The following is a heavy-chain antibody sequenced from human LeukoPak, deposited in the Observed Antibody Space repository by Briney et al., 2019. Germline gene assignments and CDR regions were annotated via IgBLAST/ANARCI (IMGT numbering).Heavy chain of an antibody. J-gene: IGHJ4*02. CDR3: ASLIPDERNPKTQYYFDY. CDR1: GGSISTTTNS. Sequence: SETLSLTCNVSGGSISTTTNSWGWAWIRQRPTKGLEWIGSIYYGGSPYYTSSLKVRVTISVDTSKNQFSLKLASLTAADTAVYYCASLIPDERNPKTQYYFDYWGQGTLVTVSS. D-gene: IGHD1-14*01. CDR2: IYYGGSP. V-gene: IGHV4-39*01.